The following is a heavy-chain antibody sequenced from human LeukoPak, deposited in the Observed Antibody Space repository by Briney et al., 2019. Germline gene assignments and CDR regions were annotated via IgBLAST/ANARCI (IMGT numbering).Heavy chain of an antibody. CDR1: GGSISSSNW. J-gene: IGHJ5*02. Sequence: SSETLSLTCAVSGGSISSSNWWSWVRQPPGKGLEWIGEINHSGSTNYNPSLKSRVTISVDTSKNQFSLKLSSVTAADTAVYYCARGPPNITMISVGFRWFDPWGQGTLVTVSS. V-gene: IGHV4-4*02. D-gene: IGHD3-22*01. CDR3: ARGPPNITMISVGFRWFDP. CDR2: INHSGST.